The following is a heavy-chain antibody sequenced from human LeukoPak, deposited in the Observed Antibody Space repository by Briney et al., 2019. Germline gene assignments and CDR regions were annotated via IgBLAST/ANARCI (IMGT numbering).Heavy chain of an antibody. CDR1: GYTLTELS. CDR2: FDPEDGET. V-gene: IGHV1-24*01. CDR3: ATGPGDSSPPDWYFDL. D-gene: IGHD6-13*01. Sequence: GASVKLSCKVSGYTLTELSMHWVRQAPGKGLEWMGGFDPEDGETIYAQKFQGRGTMTEDTSTDTAYMELSSLRSEDTAVYYCATGPGDSSPPDWYFDLWGRGTLVTVSS. J-gene: IGHJ2*01.